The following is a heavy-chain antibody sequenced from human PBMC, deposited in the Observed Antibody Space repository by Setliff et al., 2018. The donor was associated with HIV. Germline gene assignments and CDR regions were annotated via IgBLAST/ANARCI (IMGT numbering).Heavy chain of an antibody. CDR2: IKQDGSDK. J-gene: IGHJ4*02. Sequence: LRLSCAASGFTFSNYWMSWVRQAPGKGLEWVANIKQDGSDKYYVESVKGRFTISRDNAKNLLYLQVNSLRAEDTAVYYCARRYCSSSSCYGDYWGQGALVTVSS. CDR3: ARRYCSSSSCYGDY. V-gene: IGHV3-7*03. CDR1: GFTFSNYW. D-gene: IGHD2-2*01.